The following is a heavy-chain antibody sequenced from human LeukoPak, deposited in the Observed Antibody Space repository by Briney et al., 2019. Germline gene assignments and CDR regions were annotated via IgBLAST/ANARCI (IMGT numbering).Heavy chain of an antibody. CDR1: GYSFTSYW. Sequence: GESLKISCKGSGYSFTSYWIGWVRQMPGKGLEWIGIIYPDDSDTRYSPSFQGQVTISADKSISTAYLQWSSLKASDTAMYYCARHSTKLRGPVGTKWIDYWGQGTLVTVSS. CDR2: IYPDDSDT. V-gene: IGHV5-51*01. J-gene: IGHJ4*02. D-gene: IGHD2-8*01. CDR3: ARHSTKLRGPVGTKWIDY.